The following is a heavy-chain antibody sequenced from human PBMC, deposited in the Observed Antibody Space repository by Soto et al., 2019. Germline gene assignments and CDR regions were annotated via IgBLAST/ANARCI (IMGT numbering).Heavy chain of an antibody. CDR3: ARGRDGHNYRPFGS. Sequence: GPPVKVSCKASGYTFTSYGISWVRQAPGQGLEWMGWISAYNGNTNYAQKLQGRVTMTTDTSTSTAYMELRSLRSDDTAVYYCARGRDGHNYRPFGSWGQGTLVTVSS. D-gene: IGHD3-10*01. V-gene: IGHV1-18*01. J-gene: IGHJ5*01. CDR1: GYTFTSYG. CDR2: ISAYNGNT.